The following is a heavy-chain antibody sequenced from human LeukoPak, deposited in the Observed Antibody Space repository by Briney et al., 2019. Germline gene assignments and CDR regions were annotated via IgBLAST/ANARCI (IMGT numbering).Heavy chain of an antibody. Sequence: SETLSLTCAVYGGSFSGYYWSWIRQPPGKGLEWIGEINHSGSTNYNPSLKSRVTISVDTSKNQFSLKLSSVTAGDTAVYYCARGYGSGSYYKLIYYFDYWGQGTLVTVSS. J-gene: IGHJ4*02. CDR1: GGSFSGYY. V-gene: IGHV4-34*01. CDR3: ARGYGSGSYYKLIYYFDY. D-gene: IGHD3-10*01. CDR2: INHSGST.